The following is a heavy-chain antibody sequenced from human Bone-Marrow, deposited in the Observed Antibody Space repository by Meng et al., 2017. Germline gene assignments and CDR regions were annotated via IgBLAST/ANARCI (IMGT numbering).Heavy chain of an antibody. D-gene: IGHD3-10*01. V-gene: IGHV3-7*01. CDR1: GFTFSSYW. CDR2: IKQDGSEK. J-gene: IGHJ4*02. CDR3: ARDILLLWFGELSGNFDY. Sequence: GESLKISCAASGFTFSSYWMSWVRQAPGKGLEWVANIKQDGSEKYYVDSVKGRFTISRDNAKNSLYLQMNSLRAEDTAVYYCARDILLLWFGELSGNFDYWGQGTLVTGSS.